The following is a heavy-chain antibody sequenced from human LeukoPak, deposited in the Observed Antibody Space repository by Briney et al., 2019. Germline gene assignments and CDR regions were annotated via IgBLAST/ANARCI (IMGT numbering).Heavy chain of an antibody. CDR3: ARDLVATTYYYYGMDV. D-gene: IGHD5-12*01. CDR2: INPNSGGT. V-gene: IGHV1-2*02. Sequence: GASVKVSCTASGYTFTGYYMHWVRQAPGQGLEWMGWINPNSGGTNYAQKFQGKVTMTRDTSISTAYMELSRLRSDDTAVYYCARDLVATTYYYYGMDVWGQGTTVTVSS. CDR1: GYTFTGYY. J-gene: IGHJ6*02.